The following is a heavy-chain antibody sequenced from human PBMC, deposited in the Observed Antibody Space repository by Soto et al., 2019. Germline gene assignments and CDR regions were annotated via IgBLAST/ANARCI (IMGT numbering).Heavy chain of an antibody. Sequence: PSETLSLTCTVSDGSISRYYWNWIRKPPGKGLEWIGYIYYSGSTNYNPSLKSRVTISVDTSKNQFSLKLSSVTAADTAVYYCARDPGSGSYYGWFDPWGQGTLVTVSS. CDR2: IYYSGST. CDR1: DGSISRYY. CDR3: ARDPGSGSYYGWFDP. D-gene: IGHD3-10*01. V-gene: IGHV4-59*01. J-gene: IGHJ5*02.